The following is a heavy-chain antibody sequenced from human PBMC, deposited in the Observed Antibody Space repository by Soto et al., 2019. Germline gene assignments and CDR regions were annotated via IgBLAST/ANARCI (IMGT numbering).Heavy chain of an antibody. Sequence: SQTLSLTCALSGDSVSNNTAAWNWIRQSPSRGLEWLGRTCYRSKWYNDYAVSLKSRITINPDTSKNQFSLQLNSVTPDDTAVYYCARAAWNSVRQHYFKMDVRGQGTTVPVS. D-gene: IGHD1-7*01. CDR3: ARAAWNSVRQHYFKMDV. J-gene: IGHJ6*02. CDR2: TCYRSKWYN. CDR1: GDSVSNNTAA. V-gene: IGHV6-1*01.